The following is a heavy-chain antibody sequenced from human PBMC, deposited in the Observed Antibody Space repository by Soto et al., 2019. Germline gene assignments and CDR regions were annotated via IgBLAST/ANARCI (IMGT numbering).Heavy chain of an antibody. J-gene: IGHJ6*02. Sequence: PSETLSLTCTVSGFSIRSSSYYWGWIRQPPGKGLEWIGSIYYSGSTYYNPSVQSRLTIDVDTSKHQFSLKLTSVTAADTAVYYCARIGSSWQHYAMDVWGQG. CDR1: GFSIRSSSYY. CDR3: ARIGSSWQHYAMDV. D-gene: IGHD6-13*01. V-gene: IGHV4-39*01. CDR2: IYYSGST.